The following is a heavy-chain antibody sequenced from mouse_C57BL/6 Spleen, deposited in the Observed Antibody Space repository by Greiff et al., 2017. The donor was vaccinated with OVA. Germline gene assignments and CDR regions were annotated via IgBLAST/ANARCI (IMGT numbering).Heavy chain of an antibody. J-gene: IGHJ1*03. CDR3: AQLTGTYFDV. V-gene: IGHV1-50*01. CDR2: IDPSDSYT. CDR1: GYTFTSYW. Sequence: VQLQQPGAELVKPGASVKLSCKASGYTFTSYWMQWVKQRPGQGLEWIGEIDPSDSYTNYNQKFKGKATLTVDTSSSTAYMQLSSLTSEDSAVYYCAQLTGTYFDVWGTGTTVTVSS. D-gene: IGHD4-1*01.